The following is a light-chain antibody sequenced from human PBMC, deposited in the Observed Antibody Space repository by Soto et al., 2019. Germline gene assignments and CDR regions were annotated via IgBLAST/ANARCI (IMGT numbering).Light chain of an antibody. CDR2: EVS. V-gene: IGLV2-14*01. J-gene: IGLJ2*01. Sequence: QSVLTQPASVSGSPGQSITISCTGASSDVGAFNYVSWYQQHPGKAPKLLIYEVSNRPSGLSNRFSGSKSGNTASLTISGLQAGDEADYYCSSYTSSTTRVFGGGTKVTVL. CDR1: SSDVGAFNY. CDR3: SSYTSSTTRV.